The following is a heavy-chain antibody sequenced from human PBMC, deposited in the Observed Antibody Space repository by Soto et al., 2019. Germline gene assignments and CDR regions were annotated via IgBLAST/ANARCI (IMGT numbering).Heavy chain of an antibody. CDR1: VGSISSGDFC. D-gene: IGHD4-17*01. J-gene: IGHJ6*02. Sequence: PSETLSLTCTVSVGSISSGDFCLSWVRQSPGKGLEWIGNIYSSWTTSYNLSLRSRVLISVDTSKNKFSLKVSSVTAADTAVYYCARAYGVDDYGMDVWGLGTTVTVSS. V-gene: IGHV4-30-4*01. CDR2: IYSSWTT. CDR3: ARAYGVDDYGMDV.